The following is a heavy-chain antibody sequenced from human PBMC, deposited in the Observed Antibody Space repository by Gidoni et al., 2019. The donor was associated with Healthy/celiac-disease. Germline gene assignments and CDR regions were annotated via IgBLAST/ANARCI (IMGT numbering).Heavy chain of an antibody. CDR2: MYYIGST. CDR3: ARQEGDYGDNLDY. V-gene: IGHV4-39*01. CDR1: GCSISSSSYY. J-gene: IGHJ4*02. D-gene: IGHD4-17*01. Sequence: HLQLQESGPGRVKPADPLSLPCTVSGCSISSSSYYWGWIRQAPGKGLEWIGSMYYIGSTNYNPSLKSRVTISVKTSNNQSSLKLICGTAADTAVYYCARQEGDYGDNLDYWGQGTLVTVSS.